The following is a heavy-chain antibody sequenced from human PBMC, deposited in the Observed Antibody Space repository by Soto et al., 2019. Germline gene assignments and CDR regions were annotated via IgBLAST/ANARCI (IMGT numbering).Heavy chain of an antibody. V-gene: IGHV1-3*04. Sequence: QVQLVQSGAEVKKPGASVKVSCKASGYTFTSYAIHWVRQAPGQRLEWMGWINTAKDTTKYSQKFQGRVTITRDTSTTIIYMELSSLRSEDTAVYYCARGSSWSYFDYWGQGTLVTVS. D-gene: IGHD6-13*01. CDR2: INTAKDTT. J-gene: IGHJ4*02. CDR3: ARGSSWSYFDY. CDR1: GYTFTSYA.